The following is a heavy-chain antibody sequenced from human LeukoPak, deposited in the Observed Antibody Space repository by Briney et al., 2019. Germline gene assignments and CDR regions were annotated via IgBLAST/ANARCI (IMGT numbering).Heavy chain of an antibody. D-gene: IGHD1-14*01. CDR2: ISSGSTTI. J-gene: IGHJ5*02. Sequence: GGSLRLSCGASGFTFSTYNMNWVRQAPGKGLEWVSHISSGSTTIHYADSVKGRFTVSRDNVNNSLYLQMNSLRAEDTAVYYCARDGGTGRYNWFDPWGQGTLVTVSS. V-gene: IGHV3-48*01. CDR3: ARDGGTGRYNWFDP. CDR1: GFTFSTYN.